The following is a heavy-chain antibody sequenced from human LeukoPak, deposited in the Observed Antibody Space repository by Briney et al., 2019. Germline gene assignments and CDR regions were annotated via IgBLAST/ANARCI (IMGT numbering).Heavy chain of an antibody. CDR3: ARTRAMVTWMAFDI. Sequence: ASVKVSCKASGGTFSSYTISWVRQAPGQGLEWMERIIPILGIANYAQKFQGRVTITADKSTSTAYTELSSLRSEDTAVYYCARTRAMVTWMAFDIWGQGTMVTVSS. CDR2: IIPILGIA. CDR1: GGTFSSYT. J-gene: IGHJ3*02. D-gene: IGHD5-18*01. V-gene: IGHV1-69*02.